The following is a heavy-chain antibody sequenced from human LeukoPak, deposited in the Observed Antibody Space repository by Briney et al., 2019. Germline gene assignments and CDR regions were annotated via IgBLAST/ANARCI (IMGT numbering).Heavy chain of an antibody. CDR1: GGSISGSRT. CDR3: ARVLTAAGLDF. Sequence: KPSETLSLTCTVSGGSISGSRTWGWVRQPPGKGPEWIGNIHKDGRTASNPSLKSRLTLSLDTSTNQFSLKLYSVTAADTAFYFCARVLTAAGLDFWGQGVLVSISS. J-gene: IGHJ4*02. D-gene: IGHD6-25*01. CDR2: IHKDGRT. V-gene: IGHV4-39*07.